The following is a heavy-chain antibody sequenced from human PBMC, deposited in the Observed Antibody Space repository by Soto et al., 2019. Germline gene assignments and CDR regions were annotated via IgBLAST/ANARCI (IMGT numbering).Heavy chain of an antibody. CDR3: VRDYDGFRYGYVDY. V-gene: IGHV3-30*03. J-gene: IGHJ4*02. D-gene: IGHD5-18*01. CDR2: ILYDGIYK. CDR1: GFTFSNYG. Sequence: GGSLRLSCAASGFTFSNYGIHWVRQAPGKGLEWVAVILYDGIYKFYADSVKGRFIISRDNSENTAYLQMNSLRAEDTAVYYCVRDYDGFRYGYVDYWGQGTLVTVS.